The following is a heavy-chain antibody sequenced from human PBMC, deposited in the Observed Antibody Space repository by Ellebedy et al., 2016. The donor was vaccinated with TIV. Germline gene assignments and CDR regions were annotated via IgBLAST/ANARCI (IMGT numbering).Heavy chain of an antibody. CDR2: ISHDGSSQ. V-gene: IGHV3-30-3*01. CDR3: ARDLDKSSGWYGGAAY. D-gene: IGHD6-19*01. J-gene: IGHJ4*02. CDR1: GFTFDSYA. Sequence: GESLKISCVASGFTFDSYAMHWVRQAPGKGLEWVAVISHDGSSQYYAASVKGRFTVSRDNSMTTVYLEMNSLRAEDTAVYYCARDLDKSSGWYGGAAYWGQGTLVTVSS.